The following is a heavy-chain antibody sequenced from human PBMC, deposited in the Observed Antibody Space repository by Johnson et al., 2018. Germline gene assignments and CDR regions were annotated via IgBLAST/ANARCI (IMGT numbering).Heavy chain of an antibody. Sequence: QVQLQQWGAGLLKPSETLSLTCAVYGGSFSGYYWSWIRQPPGKGLEWIGENNHSGSTNYNPSLKSRVTISVDTSKNQFSLKLSSVTAADTAVYYCARGRFGELLPPSVYYYYMDVWGKGTTVTVSS. V-gene: IGHV4-34*01. D-gene: IGHD3-10*01. CDR1: GGSFSGYY. CDR3: ARGRFGELLPPSVYYYYMDV. J-gene: IGHJ6*03. CDR2: NNHSGST.